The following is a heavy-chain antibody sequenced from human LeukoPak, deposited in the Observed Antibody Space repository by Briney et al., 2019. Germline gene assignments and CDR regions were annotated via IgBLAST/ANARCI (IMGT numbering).Heavy chain of an antibody. Sequence: ASVKVSCKASGYIFTAYYIHWVRQAPGQGLEWMGWINPNSGGINYAQNFQGRVTMTRDTSISTAYMELGRLRSDDTAVYYCARDHNNAMDVWGQGTTVIVS. V-gene: IGHV1-2*02. D-gene: IGHD1-14*01. CDR1: GYIFTAYY. CDR2: INPNSGGI. CDR3: ARDHNNAMDV. J-gene: IGHJ6*02.